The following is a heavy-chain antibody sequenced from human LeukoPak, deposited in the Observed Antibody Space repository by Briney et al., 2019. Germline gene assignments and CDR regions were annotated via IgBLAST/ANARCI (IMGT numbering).Heavy chain of an antibody. D-gene: IGHD1-26*01. J-gene: IGHJ4*02. CDR2: LSYDGRTQ. CDR1: GFTFSDYN. CDR3: AKVLGVNYFDS. Sequence: GGSLRLSCAASGFTFSDYNIHWVRQAPGKGLEWVAVLSYDGRTQYYADSVKGRFTISRDNSKNTLFLQMNSLRAEDTAVYYCAKVLGVNYFDSWGQGTLVTVSS. V-gene: IGHV3-30*04.